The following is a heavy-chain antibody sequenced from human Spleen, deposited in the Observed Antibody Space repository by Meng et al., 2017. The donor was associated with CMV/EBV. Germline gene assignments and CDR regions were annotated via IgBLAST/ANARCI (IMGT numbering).Heavy chain of an antibody. V-gene: IGHV4-39*07. D-gene: IGHD2/OR15-2a*01. CDR1: AGSISSRDYY. CDR2: IYYTGRT. Sequence: SETLSLTCNVSAGSISSRDYYWGWIRQPPGKGLEWIGSIYYTGRTYYNPSLKSRVTISVDTSKNEFSLKLSSVTAADTAIYYCARDRRPLSNNWFDPWGQGTLVTVSS. J-gene: IGHJ5*02. CDR3: ARDRRPLSNNWFDP.